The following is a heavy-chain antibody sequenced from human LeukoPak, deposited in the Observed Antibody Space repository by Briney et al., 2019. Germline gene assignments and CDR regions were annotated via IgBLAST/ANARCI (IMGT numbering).Heavy chain of an antibody. J-gene: IGHJ4*02. CDR1: GFTFSSYG. CDR2: ISYDGSNK. Sequence: PGGSLRLSCAASGFTFSSYGMPWVRQAPGKGLEWVAVISYDGSNKYYADSVKGRFTISRDNSKNTLYLQMNSLRAEDTAVYYCAKYMVRGVPSPLDYWGQGTLVTVSS. CDR3: AKYMVRGVPSPLDY. V-gene: IGHV3-30*18. D-gene: IGHD3-10*01.